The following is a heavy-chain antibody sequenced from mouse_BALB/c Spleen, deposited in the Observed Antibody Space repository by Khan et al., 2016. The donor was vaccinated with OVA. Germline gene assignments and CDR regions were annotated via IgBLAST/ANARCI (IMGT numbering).Heavy chain of an antibody. V-gene: IGHV2-6-7*01. D-gene: IGHD3-1*01. J-gene: IGHJ3*01. CDR3: TRDQGYVHRGFAY. CDR2: IWGDGGT. CDR1: GFSLTAYG. Sequence: VQLQESGPGLVAPSQSLSITCTVPGFSLTAYGVNWVRQPPGKGLEWLGMIWGDGGTDYDSALKSRLTISKDNSKSQVFLKMNSLQTDDTARYYSTRDQGYVHRGFAYWGHGTLVTVSA.